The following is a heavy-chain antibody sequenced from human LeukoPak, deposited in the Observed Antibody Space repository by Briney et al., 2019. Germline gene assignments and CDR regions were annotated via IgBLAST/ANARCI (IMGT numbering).Heavy chain of an antibody. CDR2: IKQDGSEK. CDR3: ARYCGGDCYGMDV. D-gene: IGHD2-21*01. J-gene: IGHJ6*02. CDR1: EFTFSNYW. V-gene: IGHV3-7*01. Sequence: GGSLRLSCTASEFTFSNYWMSWVRQAPGKGLEWVANIKQDGSEKDYVDSVKGRCTISRDNAKNSLYPQMNNLRAEDTAVYYCARYCGGDCYGMDVWGQGTTVTVSS.